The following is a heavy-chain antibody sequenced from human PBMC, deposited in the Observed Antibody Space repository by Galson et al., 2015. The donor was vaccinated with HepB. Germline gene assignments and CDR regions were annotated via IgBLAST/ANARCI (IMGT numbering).Heavy chain of an antibody. Sequence: SVKVSCKASGGTFSSYAISWVRQAPGQGLEWMGRIIPILGIANYAQKFQGRVTITADKSTSTAYMELSSLRSEDTAVYYCARDQSHSSSWYEWYFDLWGRGTLVTVSS. J-gene: IGHJ2*01. CDR1: GGTFSSYA. V-gene: IGHV1-69*04. D-gene: IGHD6-13*01. CDR2: IIPILGIA. CDR3: ARDQSHSSSWYEWYFDL.